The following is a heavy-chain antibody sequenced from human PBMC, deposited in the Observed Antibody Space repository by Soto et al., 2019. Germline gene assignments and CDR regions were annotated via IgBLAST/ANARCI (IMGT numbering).Heavy chain of an antibody. CDR2: AHSSGGT. Sequence: QLKESGPGLVKPSETLSLTCNVSGVLVSSGDYFWGWIRQPPGKGLEWIGSAHSSGGTYYKPSLKARLTISVDKSKNNFSLRLHSVTAADTGVYYCAKFKVGAIRATDVDSWGKGKLVSVSS. CDR3: AKFKVGAIRATDVDS. CDR1: GVLVSSGDYF. V-gene: IGHV4-39*02. D-gene: IGHD2-21*01. J-gene: IGHJ4*02.